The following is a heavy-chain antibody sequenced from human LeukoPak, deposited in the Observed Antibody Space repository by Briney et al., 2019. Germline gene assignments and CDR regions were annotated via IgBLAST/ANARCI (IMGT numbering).Heavy chain of an antibody. CDR3: ARDAGCRSTSCYPYYYYMDV. CDR1: GGSISISSYY. J-gene: IGHJ6*03. D-gene: IGHD2-2*01. V-gene: IGHV4-39*07. Sequence: SETLSLTCTVSGGSISISSYYWGWIRQPPGKGLEWIGSIYYSGSTYYNPSLKSRVTISVDTSKNQFSLKLSSVTAADTAVYYCARDAGCRSTSCYPYYYYMDVWGKGTTVTVSS. CDR2: IYYSGST.